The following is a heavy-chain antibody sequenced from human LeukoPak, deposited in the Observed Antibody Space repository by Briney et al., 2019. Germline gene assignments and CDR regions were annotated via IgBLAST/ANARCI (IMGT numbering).Heavy chain of an antibody. CDR3: ASDFFYYYDSSGHDAFDI. V-gene: IGHV3-21*01. D-gene: IGHD3-22*01. CDR1: GFTFSSYS. Sequence: GGSLRLSCAASGFTFSSYSMTWVRQAPGKGLEWVSSISSSSSYIYYADSVKGRFTIFRDNAKNSLYLQMNSLRAEDTAVYYCASDFFYYYDSSGHDAFDIWGQGTMVTVSS. CDR2: ISSSSSYI. J-gene: IGHJ3*02.